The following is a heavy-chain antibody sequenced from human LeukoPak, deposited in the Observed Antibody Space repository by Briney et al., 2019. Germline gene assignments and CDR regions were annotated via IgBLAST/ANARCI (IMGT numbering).Heavy chain of an antibody. CDR1: GGTFSSYA. CDR2: INPNSGGT. V-gene: IGHV1-2*02. D-gene: IGHD5-12*01. Sequence: ASVKVSCKASGGTFSSYAISWVRQAPGQGLEWMGWINPNSGGTNYAQKFQGRVTMTRDTSISTAYMELSRLRSDDTAVYYCARGLRDIVAWGQGTLVTVSS. J-gene: IGHJ5*02. CDR3: ARGLRDIVA.